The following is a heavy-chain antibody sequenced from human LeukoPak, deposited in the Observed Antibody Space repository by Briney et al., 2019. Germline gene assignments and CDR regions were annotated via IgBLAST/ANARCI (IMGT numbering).Heavy chain of an antibody. J-gene: IGHJ4*02. CDR3: VKITSVTGGDC. CDR2: ISSNGGSS. Sequence: GGSLRLSCSASGFTFNSYAMHWVRQAPGKGLEYVSTISSNGGSSFYADSVKGRFTISRDNSKNTLYLQMGSLRAEDTAVYYCVKITSVTGGDCWGQGTRLTVSS. D-gene: IGHD1-1*01. CDR1: GFTFNSYA. V-gene: IGHV3-64D*09.